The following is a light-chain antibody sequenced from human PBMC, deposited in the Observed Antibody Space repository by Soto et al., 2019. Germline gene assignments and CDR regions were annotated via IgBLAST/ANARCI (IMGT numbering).Light chain of an antibody. J-gene: IGKJ1*01. Sequence: EIVLTQSPGTLSLSPGERATLSCRASQSVSNNYLAWYQQKPGQAPRLLIYGASNRATGIPARFSGSGSGTDFTLTISSLEPEDFAVYYCQQRSNWPPSSTFGQGTKVDIK. CDR3: QQRSNWPPSST. CDR1: QSVSNNY. CDR2: GAS. V-gene: IGKV3-11*01.